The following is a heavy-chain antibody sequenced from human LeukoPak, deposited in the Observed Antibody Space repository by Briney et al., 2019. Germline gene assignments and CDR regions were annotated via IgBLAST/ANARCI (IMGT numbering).Heavy chain of an antibody. CDR3: ARDGPEEMATITGLGFDY. CDR2: INPSGGST. J-gene: IGHJ4*02. CDR1: GYTFTSYY. Sequence: GASVKVSCKASGYTFTSYYIHWVRQAPGQGLEWMGMINPSGGSTSYAQKFQGRVTMTRDTSTSTVYMELSSLRSEDTAVYYCARDGPEEMATITGLGFDYWGQGTLVTVSS. D-gene: IGHD5-24*01. V-gene: IGHV1-46*01.